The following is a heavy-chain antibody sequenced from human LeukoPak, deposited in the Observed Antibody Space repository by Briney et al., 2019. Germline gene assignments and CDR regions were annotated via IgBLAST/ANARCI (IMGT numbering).Heavy chain of an antibody. D-gene: IGHD3-22*01. CDR2: INPSGGST. V-gene: IGHV1-46*01. J-gene: IGHJ4*02. CDR3: ARVADYYDSSGYPDY. CDR1: GYTFTSYY. Sequence: ATVKVSCKASGYTFTSYYMHWVRQAPGQGLEWMGIINPSGGSTSYAQKFQGRVTMTRDMSTSTVYMELSSLRSEDTAVYYCARVADYYDSSGYPDYWGQGTLVTVSS.